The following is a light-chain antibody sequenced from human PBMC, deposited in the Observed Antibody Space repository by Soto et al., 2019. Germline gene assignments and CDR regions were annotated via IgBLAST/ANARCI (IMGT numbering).Light chain of an antibody. CDR3: QQRSNWPPVT. J-gene: IGKJ4*01. Sequence: EIVLTQSPATMSLSPGERATLSYRASQSVSSYLAWYQQKPGQAHRLLIYDASNRDTGIPASFSGSRSGTDCTLTISRLEPEDFVVYYCQQRSNWPPVTFGGWTKVEIK. CDR1: QSVSSY. V-gene: IGKV3-11*01. CDR2: DAS.